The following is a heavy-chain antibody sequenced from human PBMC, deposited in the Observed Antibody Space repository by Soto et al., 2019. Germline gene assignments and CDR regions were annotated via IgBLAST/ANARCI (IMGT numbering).Heavy chain of an antibody. CDR3: VGESFYRLDY. Sequence: EVQLVESGGGLVQPGGSLRLSCAASGFTFSDFHMNWVRQAPGKGLEWVGRSRAKSNGYTTEYAASVKGRFTVSRDDSKNTLFLQMNSLNIGDADVYYGVGESFYRLDYWGQGSLVTVSS. CDR2: SRAKSNGYTT. D-gene: IGHD3-16*01. CDR1: GFTFSDFH. V-gene: IGHV3-72*01. J-gene: IGHJ4*02.